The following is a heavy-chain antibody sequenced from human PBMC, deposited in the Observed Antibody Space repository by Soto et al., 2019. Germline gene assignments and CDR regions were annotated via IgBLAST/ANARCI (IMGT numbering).Heavy chain of an antibody. D-gene: IGHD3-22*01. J-gene: IGHJ4*02. Sequence: SETLSLTCTVSGGSVNTAPYHWSWIRQSPRNGLEWIGNIYYTGSTNYNPSFESRVAISLDTSDNQFSLRLTSLTAADTAVYFCARDHHSYYDTSGYYPYFDFWGQGTLVTVSS. CDR3: ARDHHSYYDTSGYYPYFDF. V-gene: IGHV4-61*01. CDR2: IYYTGST. CDR1: GGSVNTAPYH.